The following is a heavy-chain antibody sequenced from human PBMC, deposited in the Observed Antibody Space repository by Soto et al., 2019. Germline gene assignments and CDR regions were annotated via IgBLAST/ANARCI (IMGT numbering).Heavy chain of an antibody. D-gene: IGHD5-18*01. CDR2: IYYSGNT. Sequence: SETLSLTCSVSGASISSDNYYWGWIRQTPGKGLEWIGSIYYSGNTYYNPSLKSRLTISVDTSKSQFSLTLSSVTAADSAMYFCARQIRYTYGYFPRYIDQWGKGTRVTVS. CDR3: ARQIRYTYGYFPRYIDQ. CDR1: GASISSDNYY. J-gene: IGHJ4*02. V-gene: IGHV4-39*01.